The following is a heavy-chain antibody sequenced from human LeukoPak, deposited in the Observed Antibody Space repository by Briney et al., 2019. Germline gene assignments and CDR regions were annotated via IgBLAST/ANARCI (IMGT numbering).Heavy chain of an antibody. CDR3: AKFACTSTSCYNNF. J-gene: IGHJ1*01. Sequence: PGGSLRLSCAASGFSFSTYAMNWVRQTPGKGLEWVSAISGSDDSTYYAESVKGRFTISRGNSKNTLLLQMNSLRVEDTAVYYCAKFACTSTSCYNNFWGQGTLVTVSS. CDR1: GFSFSTYA. D-gene: IGHD2-2*02. CDR2: ISGSDDST. V-gene: IGHV3-23*01.